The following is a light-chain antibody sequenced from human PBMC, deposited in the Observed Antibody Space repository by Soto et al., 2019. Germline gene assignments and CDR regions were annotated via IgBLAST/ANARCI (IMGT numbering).Light chain of an antibody. Sequence: EIVMTQSRASLSVSPGERASISYRASQSVSSNLAWYQQKPGQAPRLLIYGASTRATGIPARFSGSGSGTELTLTISSLQSEDFAVYYCQQYNNWPRTFGQGTKLEIK. CDR2: GAS. CDR1: QSVSSN. J-gene: IGKJ2*01. V-gene: IGKV3-15*01. CDR3: QQYNNWPRT.